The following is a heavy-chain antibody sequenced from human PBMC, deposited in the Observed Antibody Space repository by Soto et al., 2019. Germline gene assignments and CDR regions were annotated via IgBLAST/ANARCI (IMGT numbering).Heavy chain of an antibody. Sequence: SQTLSLTCAISGDSVSSNSAAWSWIRQSPSRGLEWLGRTFYRSKWYNDYAVSVKGRITINPDTSKNQFSLQLNSVTPEDTAVYYCARHNGPLYVGYYYDMGVWGQGTTVTVSS. CDR1: GDSVSSNSAA. D-gene: IGHD3-16*01. CDR3: ARHNGPLYVGYYYDMGV. V-gene: IGHV6-1*01. J-gene: IGHJ6*02. CDR2: TFYRSKWYN.